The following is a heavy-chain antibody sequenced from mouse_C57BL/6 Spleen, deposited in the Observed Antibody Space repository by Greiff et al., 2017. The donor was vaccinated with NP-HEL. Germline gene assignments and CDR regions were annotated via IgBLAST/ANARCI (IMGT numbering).Heavy chain of an antibody. Sequence: VQLQQSGPEPVKPGASVKISCKASGYAFSSSWMNWVKQRPGKGLEWIGRIYPGDGDTNYNGKFKGKATLTADKSSSTAYMQLSSLTSEDSAVYFCASPPYYYGSFAYWGQGTLVTVSA. CDR2: IYPGDGDT. D-gene: IGHD1-1*01. CDR3: ASPPYYYGSFAY. J-gene: IGHJ3*01. V-gene: IGHV1-82*01. CDR1: GYAFSSSW.